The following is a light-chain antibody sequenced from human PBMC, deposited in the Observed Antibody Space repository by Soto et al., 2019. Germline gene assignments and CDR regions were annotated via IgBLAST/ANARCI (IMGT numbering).Light chain of an antibody. Sequence: QSVLPQPRSVSGSPGQSVTISCTGTSSDVVSWYQQHPGKAPTLIIYYVSQRPSGVPDRLSGSRSGNTASLTISGLQAEDEADYYCCSSAGGFTWVFGGGTKLTVL. V-gene: IGLV2-11*01. CDR1: SSDV. J-gene: IGLJ3*02. CDR2: YVS. CDR3: CSSAGGFTWV.